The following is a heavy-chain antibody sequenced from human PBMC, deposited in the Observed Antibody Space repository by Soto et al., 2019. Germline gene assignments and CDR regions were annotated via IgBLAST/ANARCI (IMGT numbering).Heavy chain of an antibody. CDR3: AKGGHTFLNCFGP. J-gene: IGHJ5*02. V-gene: IGHV3-23*01. Sequence: PVGSLRLSCAASGFTFSSYAMNWVRQAPGKGLEWISVISNSGHSAYYADSVKGRFTISRDNSKNTLYLQIKSLRAEDTAAYYCAKGGHTFLNCFGPWGQGTLVTVSS. CDR2: ISNSGHSA. D-gene: IGHD5-12*01. CDR1: GFTFSSYA.